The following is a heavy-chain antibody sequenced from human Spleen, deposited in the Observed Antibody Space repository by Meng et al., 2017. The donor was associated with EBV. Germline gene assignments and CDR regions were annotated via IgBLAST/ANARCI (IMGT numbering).Heavy chain of an antibody. J-gene: IGHJ4*02. CDR2: IYSGGST. CDR3: ARRVDS. V-gene: IGHV3-53*01. Sequence: GQRVGAGGGLIQPGGSLRLSCAASGFTVSSSYMSWVRQAPGQGLECVSLIYSGGSTYYADSVKGRFTISRDNSKNTLYLQMNSLRAEDTAVYYCARRVDSWGQGTLVTVSS. CDR1: GFTVSSSY.